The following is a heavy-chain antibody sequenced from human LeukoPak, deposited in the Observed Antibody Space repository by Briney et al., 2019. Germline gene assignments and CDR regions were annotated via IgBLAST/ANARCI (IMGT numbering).Heavy chain of an antibody. CDR1: GFTFSSYS. CDR2: ISGTSNTI. V-gene: IGHV3-48*01. D-gene: IGHD6-19*01. CDR3: ARDLGSYSSGWYMGFDY. Sequence: PGGSLRLSCVGSGFTFSSYSMNWVRQAPGKGLEWASYISGTSNTIYYDDSVKGRFTVSRDNAKNSLYLQMNSLRAEDTAIYYCARDLGSYSSGWYMGFDYWGQGTLVTVSS. J-gene: IGHJ4*02.